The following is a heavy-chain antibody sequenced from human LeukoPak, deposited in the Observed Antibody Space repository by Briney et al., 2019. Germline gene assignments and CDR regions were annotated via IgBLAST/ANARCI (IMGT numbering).Heavy chain of an antibody. CDR3: ARHVETADGRVDY. Sequence: PSETLSLTCSVSGGSISGGSYYWGWIRQPPGKGLEWIGNIFYSGSTYYNPSLKSRVTISVDTSKNQFSLEVSYVTAADTAVYYCARHVETADGRVDYWGQGTLVTVSS. CDR1: GGSISGGSYY. D-gene: IGHD6-13*01. J-gene: IGHJ4*02. CDR2: IFYSGST. V-gene: IGHV4-39*01.